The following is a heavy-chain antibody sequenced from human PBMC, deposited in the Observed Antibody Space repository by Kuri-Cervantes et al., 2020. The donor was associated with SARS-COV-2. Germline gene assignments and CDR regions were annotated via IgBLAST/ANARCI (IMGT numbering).Heavy chain of an antibody. CDR3: ASACSNYAYFDY. J-gene: IGHJ4*02. CDR2: IYYSGST. D-gene: IGHD4-11*01. V-gene: IGHV4-59*12. Sequence: GSLRLSCTVSGGSISSYYWSWIRQPPGKGLEWIGYIYYSGSTNYNPSLKSRVTISVDTSKNQFSLKLSSVTAADTAVYYCASACSNYAYFDYWGQGTLVTVSS. CDR1: GGSISSYY.